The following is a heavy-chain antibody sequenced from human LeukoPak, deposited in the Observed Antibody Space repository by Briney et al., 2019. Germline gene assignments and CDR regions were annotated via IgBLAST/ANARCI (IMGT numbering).Heavy chain of an antibody. CDR3: AKNHYYSSGSPDY. J-gene: IGHJ4*02. Sequence: GGSLRLSCAASGFTFDDYAMHWVRQAPGKGLEWVSGISWNSGSIGYADSVKGRFTISRDNAKNSLYLQMNSLRAEDTALYYCAKNHYYSSGSPDYLGQGTLVTVSS. V-gene: IGHV3-9*01. CDR1: GFTFDDYA. D-gene: IGHD3-10*01. CDR2: ISWNSGSI.